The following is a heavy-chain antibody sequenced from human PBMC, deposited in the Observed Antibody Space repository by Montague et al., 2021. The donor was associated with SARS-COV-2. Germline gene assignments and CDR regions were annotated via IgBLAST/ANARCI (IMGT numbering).Heavy chain of an antibody. CDR1: GDSITYFY. D-gene: IGHD4-23*01. Sequence: SETLSLTCTVSGDSITYFYWSWIRQPAGKGLEWIGRVSSSGSTNYNPSLRSRVSMSVDTSKSQFSLKLSSVTAADTAVYYCARDVVTHLGPFDYWGRGTLVTVSS. V-gene: IGHV4-4*07. CDR2: VSSSGST. J-gene: IGHJ4*02. CDR3: ARDVVTHLGPFDY.